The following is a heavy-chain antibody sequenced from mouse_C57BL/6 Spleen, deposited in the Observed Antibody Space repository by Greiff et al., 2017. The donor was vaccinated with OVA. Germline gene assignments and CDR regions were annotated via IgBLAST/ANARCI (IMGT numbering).Heavy chain of an antibody. J-gene: IGHJ4*01. V-gene: IGHV3-6*01. CDR1: GYSITSGYY. CDR2: ISYDGSN. D-gene: IGHD2-1*01. Sequence: EVKLQESGPGLVKPSQSLSLTCSVTGYSITSGYYWNWIRQFPGNKLEWMGYISYDGSNNYNPSLKNRISITRDTSKNQFFLKLNSVTTEDTATYYCAREGDYYGNSYAMDYWGQGTSVTVSS. CDR3: AREGDYYGNSYAMDY.